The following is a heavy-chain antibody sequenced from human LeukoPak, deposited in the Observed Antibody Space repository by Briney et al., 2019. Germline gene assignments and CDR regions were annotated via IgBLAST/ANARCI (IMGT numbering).Heavy chain of an antibody. V-gene: IGHV3-30-3*01. CDR3: ARGLESCNYAKCADHFDL. Sequence: PGRSLRLSCAASGFPFNSYAMHWVRQAPGKGLEWLAMISYDGSIISYADSVKGRFTISRDNSKNILCLQMNRLRSDDTAVYYCARGLESCNYAKCADHFDLWGQGTPVTVSS. CDR1: GFPFNSYA. CDR2: ISYDGSII. D-gene: IGHD3-3*01. J-gene: IGHJ4*02.